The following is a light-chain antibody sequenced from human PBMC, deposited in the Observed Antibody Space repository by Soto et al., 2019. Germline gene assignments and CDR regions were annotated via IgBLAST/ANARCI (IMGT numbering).Light chain of an antibody. V-gene: IGKV1-39*01. CDR2: AAS. J-gene: IGKJ2*01. CDR3: QQSYSTPYT. CDR1: PSISSD. Sequence: DIQMTQSPSSLSASVGDRVTITCRASPSISSDLNWYQQKPGKAPDLLIYAASSLQSGVPSRFSGSGSGTEFTLTISNLQPEDFATYYCQQSYSTPYTFGQGTKLEIK.